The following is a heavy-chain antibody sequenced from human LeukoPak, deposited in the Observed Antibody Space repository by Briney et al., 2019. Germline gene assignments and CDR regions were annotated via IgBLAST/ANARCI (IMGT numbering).Heavy chain of an antibody. V-gene: IGHV3-33*01. Sequence: GGSLRLSCAASGFTFSSYGMHWVRQAPGKGLEWVAVIWYDGSNKYYADSVKGRFTISRDNSKNTLYLQMNSLRAEDTAVYYCARAYSGYDLQEYFQHWGQGTLVTVPS. CDR3: ARAYSGYDLQEYFQH. J-gene: IGHJ1*01. D-gene: IGHD5-12*01. CDR1: GFTFSSYG. CDR2: IWYDGSNK.